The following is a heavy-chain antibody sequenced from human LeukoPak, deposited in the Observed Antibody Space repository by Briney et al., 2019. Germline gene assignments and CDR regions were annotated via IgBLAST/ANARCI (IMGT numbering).Heavy chain of an antibody. V-gene: IGHV4-34*01. Sequence: ASETLSLTCAVYGGSFSDYSWSWLRQAPEKGLEWIGEINHSGSTNYNPSLKSRVTMSVDTSKNQFSVKLRSVTAADTAVYYCARHGVVTWFDPWGQGTLVTVSS. CDR3: ARHGVVTWFDP. CDR1: GGSFSDYS. D-gene: IGHD3-16*01. CDR2: INHSGST. J-gene: IGHJ5*02.